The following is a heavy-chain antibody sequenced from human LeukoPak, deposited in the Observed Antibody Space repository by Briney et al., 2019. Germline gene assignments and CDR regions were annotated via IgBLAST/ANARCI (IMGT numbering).Heavy chain of an antibody. Sequence: PSETLSLTCTVSGGSISSYYWSWIRQPAGKGLEWIGRIYYSGSTNYNSSLKSRVTISVDTSKNQFSLKLSSVTAADTAVYYCARDRGGFWSGFLDYWGQGTLVTVSS. CDR3: ARDRGGFWSGFLDY. CDR2: IYYSGST. CDR1: GGSISSYY. V-gene: IGHV4-4*07. D-gene: IGHD3-3*01. J-gene: IGHJ4*02.